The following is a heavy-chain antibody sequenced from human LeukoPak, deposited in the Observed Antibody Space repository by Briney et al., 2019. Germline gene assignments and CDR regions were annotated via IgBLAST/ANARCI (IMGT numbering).Heavy chain of an antibody. D-gene: IGHD6-13*01. J-gene: IGHJ4*02. CDR2: ISGSGGST. Sequence: QTGGSLRLSCAASGFTFSSYAMSWVRQAPGKGLEWVSAISGSGGSTYYADSVKGRFTISRDNSKNTLYLQMNSLRAEDTAVYYCAKAKFFLSGIAAAGTPSGDYWGQGTLVTVSS. V-gene: IGHV3-23*01. CDR1: GFTFSSYA. CDR3: AKAKFFLSGIAAAGTPSGDY.